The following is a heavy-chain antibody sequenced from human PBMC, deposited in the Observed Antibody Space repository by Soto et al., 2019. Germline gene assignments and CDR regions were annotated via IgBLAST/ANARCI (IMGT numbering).Heavy chain of an antibody. CDR1: DGSISSGSYC. V-gene: IGHV4-61*01. CDR2: IYYSGST. D-gene: IGHD3-10*01. Sequence: PSETLSLPCTVSDGSISSGSYCRSWIRQPPGKGLEWIGYIYYSGSTNYNPSLKSRVTISVDTSKNQFSLKLSSVTAADTAVYYCARANYGSGQSYHYGMDVWGQGTTVTVSS. J-gene: IGHJ6*01. CDR3: ARANYGSGQSYHYGMDV.